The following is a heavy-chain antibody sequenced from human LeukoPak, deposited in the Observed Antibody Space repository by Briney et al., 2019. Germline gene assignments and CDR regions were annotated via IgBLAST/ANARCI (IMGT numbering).Heavy chain of an antibody. D-gene: IGHD3-3*01. CDR3: AKDQHYDFWSGHWDY. J-gene: IGHJ4*02. CDR1: GFTFSSYA. V-gene: IGHV3-23*01. CDR2: ISGSGGST. Sequence: GGSLRLSCAASGFTFSSYAMSWVRQAPGKGLEWVSAISGSGGSTYYADSVKGRFTISRDNSKNTLYLQMNSLRAEVTAVYYCAKDQHYDFWSGHWDYWGQGTLVTVSS.